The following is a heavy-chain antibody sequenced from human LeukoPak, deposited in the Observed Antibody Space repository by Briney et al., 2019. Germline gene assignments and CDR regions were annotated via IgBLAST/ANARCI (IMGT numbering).Heavy chain of an antibody. CDR3: AKSAIILSYYYYGMDV. CDR2: IIPILGIA. J-gene: IGHJ6*02. Sequence: ASVKVSCKASGGTFSSYAISWVRQAPGQGLEWMGRIIPILGIANYAQKFQGRVTITADKSTSTAYMELRSLRSDDTAVYYCAKSAIILSYYYYGMDVWGQGTTVTVSS. D-gene: IGHD3-3*01. CDR1: GGTFSSYA. V-gene: IGHV1-69*04.